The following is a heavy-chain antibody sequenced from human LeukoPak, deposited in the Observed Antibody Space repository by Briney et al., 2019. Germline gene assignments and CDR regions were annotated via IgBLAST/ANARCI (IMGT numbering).Heavy chain of an antibody. CDR1: GDSISSYY. CDR2: IYYSGGT. D-gene: IGHD5-24*01. V-gene: IGHV4-59*08. CDR3: ARHVTISGPYDASDI. J-gene: IGHJ3*02. Sequence: SETLSLTCTVSGDSISSYYWSWIRQPPGKGLEWSGYIYYSGGTDYNPSLKSRVTISVDTSKNQFSLKLRSVTAADTAVYYCARHVTISGPYDASDIWGQGTMVTVSP.